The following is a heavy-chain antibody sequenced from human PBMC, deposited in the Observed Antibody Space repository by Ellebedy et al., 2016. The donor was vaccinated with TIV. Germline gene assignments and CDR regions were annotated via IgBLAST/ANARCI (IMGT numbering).Heavy chain of an antibody. J-gene: IGHJ4*02. CDR1: GYSISSGYY. CDR2: IYHSGST. CDR3: ARDRGSVTFDY. D-gene: IGHD1-26*01. V-gene: IGHV4-38-2*02. Sequence: SETLSLTCTVSGYSISSGYYWGWIRQPPGKGLEWTGSIYHSGSTYYNPSLKSRVTISVDTSKNQLSLKLTSVTAADTAVYYCARDRGSVTFDYWGQGTLVAVSS.